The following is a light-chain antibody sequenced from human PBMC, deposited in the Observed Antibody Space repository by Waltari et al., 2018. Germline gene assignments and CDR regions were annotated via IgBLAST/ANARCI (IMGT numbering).Light chain of an antibody. CDR3: QQYNNWPPA. V-gene: IGKV3-15*01. CDR1: ESVSTN. CDR2: EAS. J-gene: IGKJ1*01. Sequence: ETVMTQSPPTLSVSPGERAALSCRASESVSTNLAWDQQKPGQAPRVIISEASTRATGVPARCSGSGSGTEFTLTISSLQSEDFAVYYCQQYNNWPPAFGQGTKVDFK.